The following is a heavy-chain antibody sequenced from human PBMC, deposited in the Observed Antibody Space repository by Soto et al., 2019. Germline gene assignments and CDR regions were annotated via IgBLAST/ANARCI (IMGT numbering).Heavy chain of an antibody. V-gene: IGHV4-59*01. Sequence: PSETLSITCTVSGDSMSSYYWSWIRQPPGKGLEWIGYVYYSGSTNYNPSLKSRVTISVDTSKNQFSLKLSSVTAADTAMYYCARHADLYYFDYWGQGTLVTVSS. CDR2: VYYSGST. CDR3: ARHADLYYFDY. CDR1: GDSMSSYY. J-gene: IGHJ4*02.